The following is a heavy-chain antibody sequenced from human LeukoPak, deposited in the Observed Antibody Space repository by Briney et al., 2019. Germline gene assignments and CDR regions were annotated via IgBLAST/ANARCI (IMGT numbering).Heavy chain of an antibody. D-gene: IGHD2-21*01. CDR2: IYHSGST. Sequence: SQTLSLICAVSGGSISSGGYSWSWIRQPPGKGLEWIGYIYHSGSTYYNPSLKSRVTISVDRSKNQFSLKLSSVTAADTAVYYCARGLGYWYFDLWGRGTLVTVSS. J-gene: IGHJ2*01. CDR1: GGSISSGGYS. CDR3: ARGLGYWYFDL. V-gene: IGHV4-30-2*01.